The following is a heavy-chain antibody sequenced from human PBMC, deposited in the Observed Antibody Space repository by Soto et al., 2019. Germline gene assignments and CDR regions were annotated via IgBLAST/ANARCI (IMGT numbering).Heavy chain of an antibody. Sequence: GGSLRLSCAASGFTFSSYSMNWVRQAPGKGLEWVSSISSSSSYIYYADSVKGRFTISRDNSKNTLYLQMNSLRAEDTAVYYCAKDPTRPYHPFIKDFWSGSQYYFDYWGQGTLVTISS. V-gene: IGHV3-21*04. CDR2: ISSSSSYI. CDR3: AKDPTRPYHPFIKDFWSGSQYYFDY. D-gene: IGHD3-3*01. CDR1: GFTFSSYS. J-gene: IGHJ4*02.